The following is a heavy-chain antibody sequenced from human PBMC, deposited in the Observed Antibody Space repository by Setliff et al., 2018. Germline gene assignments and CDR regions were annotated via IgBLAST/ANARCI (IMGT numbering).Heavy chain of an antibody. Sequence: GGSLRLSCAGSGLTVSGNYMNWVRQAPGKGLEWVSLIYTGGNTKYADSVKGRFSISRDNSKSTLYLQMNSLRAEDTAVYYCAKGRGTVYYYMDVWGKGTTVTVSS. J-gene: IGHJ6*03. CDR1: GLTVSGNY. CDR3: AKGRGTVYYYMDV. CDR2: IYTGGNT. V-gene: IGHV3-53*01. D-gene: IGHD3-10*01.